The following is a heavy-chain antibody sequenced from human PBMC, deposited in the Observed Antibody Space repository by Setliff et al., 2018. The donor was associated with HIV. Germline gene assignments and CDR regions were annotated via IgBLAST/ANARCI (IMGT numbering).Heavy chain of an antibody. J-gene: IGHJ6*03. CDR3: ARGNTLGATIPHYYMDV. CDR1: GGSFSAYY. D-gene: IGHD3-16*01. Sequence: PSETLSLTCAVYGGSFSAYYWDWIRQPPGKGMEWIGEINHSGTAYYNPSLKSRVTMSADTSKNKFSLKLTSVTAAETAVYYCARGNTLGATIPHYYMDVWGKGTKVTVSS. V-gene: IGHV4-34*01. CDR2: INHSGTA.